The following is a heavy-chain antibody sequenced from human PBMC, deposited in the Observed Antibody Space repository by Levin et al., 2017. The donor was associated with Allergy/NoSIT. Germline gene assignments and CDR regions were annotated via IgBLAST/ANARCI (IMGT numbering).Heavy chain of an antibody. CDR3: VRGSRHLDY. Sequence: ASVKVSCKASGYTFINYYMHWVRQAPGQGLEWMGILNPSGGSTTFAQKFQGRLTMTRDTSTSTVYMDLYSLRSDDTAMYYCVRGSRHLDYWGQGTLVTVSS. D-gene: IGHD3-10*01. CDR2: LNPSGGST. V-gene: IGHV1-46*01. J-gene: IGHJ4*02. CDR1: GYTFINYY.